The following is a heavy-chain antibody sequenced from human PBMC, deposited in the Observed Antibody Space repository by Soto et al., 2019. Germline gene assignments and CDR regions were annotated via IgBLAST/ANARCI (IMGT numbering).Heavy chain of an antibody. V-gene: IGHV4-4*07. CDR2: FSLSGTT. D-gene: IGHD2-8*02. Sequence: XETLSLTCSVAGASIAGSYSWSWIRQPAGKGLEWIGRFSLSGTTNYSPSLRSRVTMSADVSKNQSSLRLTSVTAADTALYYCARGMTPPGAPAWYYFDYWGHGTLVTVSS. CDR3: ARGMTPPGAPAWYYFDY. J-gene: IGHJ4*01. CDR1: GASIAGSYS.